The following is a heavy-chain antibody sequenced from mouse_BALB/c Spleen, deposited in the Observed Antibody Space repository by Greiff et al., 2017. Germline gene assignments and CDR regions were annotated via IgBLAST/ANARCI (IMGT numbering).Heavy chain of an antibody. Sequence: EVQLVESGGGLVQPGGSLKLSCAASGFTFSSYGMSWVRQTPDKRLELVATINSNGGSTYYPDSVKGRFTISRDNAKNTLYLQMSSLKSEDTAMYYCARTYYDYGSPFAYWGQGTLVTVSA. J-gene: IGHJ3*01. CDR1: GFTFSSYG. V-gene: IGHV5-6-3*01. CDR2: INSNGGST. CDR3: ARTYYDYGSPFAY. D-gene: IGHD2-4*01.